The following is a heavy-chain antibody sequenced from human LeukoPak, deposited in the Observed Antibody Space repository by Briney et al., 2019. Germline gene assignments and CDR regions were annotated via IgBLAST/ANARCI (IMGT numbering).Heavy chain of an antibody. CDR1: GSTFSNAW. CDR2: IKTITAGGTT. D-gene: IGHD6-19*01. J-gene: IGHJ4*02. CDR3: TTRGTHTSGWD. V-gene: IGHV3-15*01. Sequence: KTGGSLRLSCAASGSTFSNAWMTWVRQAPGEGLEWVGRIKTITAGGTTDYAAPVKGRFTISRDDSKNTLYLQMNSLKTEDTAVYYCTTRGTHTSGWDWGQGTLVTVSS.